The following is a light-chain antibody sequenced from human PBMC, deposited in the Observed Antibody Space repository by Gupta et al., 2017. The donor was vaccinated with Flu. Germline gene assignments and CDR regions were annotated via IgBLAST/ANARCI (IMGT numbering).Light chain of an antibody. J-gene: IGLJ3*02. CDR2: SVN. CDR3: LLYYGGTWV. Sequence: QTVVTQEPSLTVSPGGTVTLTCASSTGAVTGGYYPNWFQQKPGQAPRALIYSVNNKHSWTPARFSGSLVGGKAALTLSGVQPEDEADYYCLLYYGGTWVFGGGTKLTVL. V-gene: IGLV7-43*01. CDR1: TGAVTGGYY.